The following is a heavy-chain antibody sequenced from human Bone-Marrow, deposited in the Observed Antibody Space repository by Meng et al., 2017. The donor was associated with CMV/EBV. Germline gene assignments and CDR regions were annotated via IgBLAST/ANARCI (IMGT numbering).Heavy chain of an antibody. CDR3: ARGSESWNGYYPSYGMDV. CDR1: GGSFSTYT. V-gene: IGHV1-46*01. Sequence: ASVKVSCKAFGGSFSTYTISWVRQAPGQGPEWMGIISPSSGITNYAQKFQGRLTMTGDTSTSTVYMELSSLTSEDTAVYYCARGSESWNGYYPSYGMDVWGQGTTVTVSS. CDR2: ISPSSGIT. D-gene: IGHD3-3*01. J-gene: IGHJ6*02.